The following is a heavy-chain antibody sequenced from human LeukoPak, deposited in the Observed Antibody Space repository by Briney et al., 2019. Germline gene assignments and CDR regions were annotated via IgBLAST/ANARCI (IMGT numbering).Heavy chain of an antibody. CDR1: GFTFSSYG. Sequence: GGSLRLSCAASGFTFSSYGMHWVRQAPGKGLEWVAVIWYDGSNKYYADSVKGRFTISRDNSKNTLYLQMNSLRAEDTAVYYCAAEDYYDSSGYYYPYGYWGQGTLVTVSS. CDR2: IWYDGSNK. CDR3: AAEDYYDSSGYYYPYGY. J-gene: IGHJ4*02. D-gene: IGHD3-22*01. V-gene: IGHV3-33*01.